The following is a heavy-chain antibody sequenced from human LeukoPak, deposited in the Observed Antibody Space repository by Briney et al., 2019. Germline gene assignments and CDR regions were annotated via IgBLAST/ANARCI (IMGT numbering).Heavy chain of an antibody. D-gene: IGHD3-16*02. CDR2: INRSGGTV. V-gene: IGHV3-9*01. CDR1: GLTFDDSA. Sequence: QSGRSLRLSCAASGLTFDDSAMHWVRQVPGKGLEWVSGINRSGGTVGYADSVKGRFTISRDNAKNSLYLQMSSLRAGDTAVYYCARGGSYRAPDYNYYYGMDVWGQGTTVTVSS. J-gene: IGHJ6*02. CDR3: ARGGSYRAPDYNYYYGMDV.